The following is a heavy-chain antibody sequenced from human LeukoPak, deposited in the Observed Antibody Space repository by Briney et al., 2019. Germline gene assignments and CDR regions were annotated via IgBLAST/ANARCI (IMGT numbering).Heavy chain of an antibody. CDR3: ARDDRSYSTDF. D-gene: IGHD3-22*01. V-gene: IGHV1-2*02. CDR2: ISPKSGDS. J-gene: IGHJ4*02. Sequence: GASVKVSCKASGYTFTSYDINWVRQAPGQGLEWMGWISPKSGDSSYAQKFQGRVTMTRDTSISIAYMELSRLRSDDTAVYYCARDDRSYSTDFWGQGTLVTVSS. CDR1: GYTFTSYD.